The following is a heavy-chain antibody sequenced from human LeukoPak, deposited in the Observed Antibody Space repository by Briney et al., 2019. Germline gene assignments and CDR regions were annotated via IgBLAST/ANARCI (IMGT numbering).Heavy chain of an antibody. D-gene: IGHD3-9*01. CDR1: GYRFTSYW. V-gene: IGHV5-51*01. CDR3: ARAYGYDILTGYYMGLRY. J-gene: IGHJ4*02. CDR2: IYPGDSDT. Sequence: LGESLKISCKGSGYRFTSYWIGWVRQMPGKGLEWMGIIYPGDSDTRYSPSFQGQVTISADKSISTAYLQWSSLRAEDTAVYYCARAYGYDILTGYYMGLRYWGQGTLVTVSS.